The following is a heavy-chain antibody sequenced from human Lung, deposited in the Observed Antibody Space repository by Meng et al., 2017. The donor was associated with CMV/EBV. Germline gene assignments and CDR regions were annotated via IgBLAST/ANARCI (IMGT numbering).Heavy chain of an antibody. J-gene: IGHJ6*02. CDR3: AKDSHYPCCYGMDV. V-gene: IGHV3-23*01. D-gene: IGHD3-10*01. CDR2: FVGGNRT. Sequence: GGSLRLXCAASGFSFSNFAVSWVRQAPGRGPEWVSNFVGGNRTFYARSVKGRFTISRDSSKNIVYLQRNSLRAEDTAVYFCAKDSHYPCCYGMDVWDQGTTVTVSS. CDR1: GFSFSNFA.